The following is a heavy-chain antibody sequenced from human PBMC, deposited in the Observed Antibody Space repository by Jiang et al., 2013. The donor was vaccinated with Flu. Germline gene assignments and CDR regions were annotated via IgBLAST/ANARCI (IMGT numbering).Heavy chain of an antibody. Sequence: GPGLVKPSQTLSLTCTVSGGSISSGDYYWSWIRQSPGKGLEWIGYIYYSGNTDYIPSLKSRITMSVDTSKNQFSLSLSSVTAADTAVYYCARVRSGWEFDFWGQGTLVTVSS. CDR1: GGSISSGDYY. V-gene: IGHV4-30-4*01. D-gene: IGHD3-22*01. CDR3: ARVRSGWEFDF. J-gene: IGHJ4*02. CDR2: IYYSGNT.